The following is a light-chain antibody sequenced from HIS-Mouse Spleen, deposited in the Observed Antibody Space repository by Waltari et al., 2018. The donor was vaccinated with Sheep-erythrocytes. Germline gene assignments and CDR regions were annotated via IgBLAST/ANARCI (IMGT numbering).Light chain of an antibody. V-gene: IGLV2-18*01. J-gene: IGLJ2*01. CDR3: SLYTSSSTLV. CDR2: EVS. Sequence: QSAVTQPPSVSGSPGQSVTISCTGTSSDVGSYNRVSWYQQPPGTAPKLMIYEVSNRPSGVPDRFSGSKSGNTASLTISGLQAEDEADYYCSLYTSSSTLVFGGGTKLTVL. CDR1: SSDVGSYNR.